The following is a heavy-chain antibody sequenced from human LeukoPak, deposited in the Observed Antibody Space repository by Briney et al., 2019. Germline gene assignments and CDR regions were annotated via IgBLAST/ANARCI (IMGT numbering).Heavy chain of an antibody. CDR3: ARDPSYYYGSGSYFDAFDI. D-gene: IGHD3-10*01. Sequence: PSETLSLTCTVSGGSISSYYWSWIRQPPGKGLEWIGYIYYSGSTNYNPSLKSRVTISVDTSKNQFSLKLSSVTATDTAVHYCARDPSYYYGSGSYFDAFDIWGQGTMVTVSS. J-gene: IGHJ3*02. V-gene: IGHV4-59*01. CDR2: IYYSGST. CDR1: GGSISSYY.